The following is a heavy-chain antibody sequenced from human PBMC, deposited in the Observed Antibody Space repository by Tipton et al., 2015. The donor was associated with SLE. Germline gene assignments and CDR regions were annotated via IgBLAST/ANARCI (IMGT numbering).Heavy chain of an antibody. CDR3: ARWVDSPEGV. D-gene: IGHD3-9*01. V-gene: IGHV4-59*12. Sequence: TLSLTCTVSGGSMNTYYWSWLRQPPGKGLEWIGYLFDGGNTKYNPSLKSRVTISVDTSKNQFSLKLSSVTAADTAVYYCARWVDSPEGVWGKGTTVTVSS. CDR2: LFDGGNT. CDR1: GGSMNTYY. J-gene: IGHJ6*04.